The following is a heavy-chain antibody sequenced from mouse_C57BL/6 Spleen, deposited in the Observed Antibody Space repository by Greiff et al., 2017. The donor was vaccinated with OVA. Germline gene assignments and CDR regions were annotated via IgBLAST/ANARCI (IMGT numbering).Heavy chain of an antibody. CDR2: IYPRSGYS. CDR1: GSPFPSYG. J-gene: IGHJ3*01. Sequence: VHVKPSGAVLARPWASVKLSCKASGSPFPSYGISWVKQRTGQGLVWIWEIYPRSGYSYYNEKFKGKATLTADKSSSTAYMELRSLTSEDSAVYFCARSHYDYDVTSAWFAYWGQGTLVTVSA. D-gene: IGHD2-4*01. CDR3: ARSHYDYDVTSAWFAY. V-gene: IGHV1-81*01.